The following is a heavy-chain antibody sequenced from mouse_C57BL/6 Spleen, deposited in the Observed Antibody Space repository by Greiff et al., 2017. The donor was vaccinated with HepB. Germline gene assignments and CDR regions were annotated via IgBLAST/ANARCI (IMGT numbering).Heavy chain of an antibody. CDR3: ARQLRPYYYAMDY. D-gene: IGHD3-2*02. CDR1: GYTFTSYW. Sequence: QVQLQQPGAELVMPGASVKLSCKASGYTFTSYWMHWVKQRPGQGLEWIGEIDPSDSYTNYNQKFKGKSTLTVDKSSSTAYMQLSSLTSEDSAVYYCARQLRPYYYAMDYWGQGTSVRLL. CDR2: IDPSDSYT. V-gene: IGHV1-69*01. J-gene: IGHJ4*01.